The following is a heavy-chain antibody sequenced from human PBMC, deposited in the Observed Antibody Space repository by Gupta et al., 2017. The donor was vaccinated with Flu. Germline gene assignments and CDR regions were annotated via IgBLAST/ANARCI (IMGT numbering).Heavy chain of an antibody. D-gene: IGHD3-3*01. Sequence: NPHGGRTRYAQKFQDRVTMTRDTSTSTVYMELSSLRSEDTAVYYCARAHLEWLSGGFDYWGQGTLVTISS. J-gene: IGHJ4*02. CDR3: ARAHLEWLSGGFDY. CDR2: NPHGGRT. V-gene: IGHV1-46*01.